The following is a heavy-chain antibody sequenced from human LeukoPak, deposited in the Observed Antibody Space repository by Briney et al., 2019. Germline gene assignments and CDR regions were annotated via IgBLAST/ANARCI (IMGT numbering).Heavy chain of an antibody. CDR3: ASDNSRVGATGTCDI. CDR1: RFTFSNYW. Sequence: GGSLRLSCAASRFTFSNYWMSWVRQAPGKGLEWVANIKQDGGEKHYVDSVKGRFTISRDNAKNSLYLQMNSLRVEDTAMYYCASDNSRVGATGTCDIWGQGTLLTVSS. CDR2: IKQDGGEK. J-gene: IGHJ3*02. D-gene: IGHD1-26*01. V-gene: IGHV3-7*03.